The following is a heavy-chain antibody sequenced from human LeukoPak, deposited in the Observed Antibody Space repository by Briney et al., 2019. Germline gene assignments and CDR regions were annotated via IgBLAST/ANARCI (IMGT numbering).Heavy chain of an antibody. D-gene: IGHD2-2*01. J-gene: IGHJ6*03. CDR2: ISSSSSYI. V-gene: IGHV3-21*01. CDR1: GFTFSSYS. CDR3: ARDSYCSSTSCYVYYYYYMDV. Sequence: GGSLRLSCAASGFTFSSYSMNWFRQAPRKGLEWVSSISSSSSYIYYADSVKGRFTISRDNAKNSLYLQMNSLRAEDTAVYYCARDSYCSSTSCYVYYYYYMDVWGKGTTVTVSS.